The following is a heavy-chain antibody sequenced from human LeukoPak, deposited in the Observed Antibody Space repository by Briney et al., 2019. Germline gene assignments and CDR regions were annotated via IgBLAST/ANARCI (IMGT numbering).Heavy chain of an antibody. CDR1: GGSISSYY. CDR2: IYTSGST. D-gene: IGHD2-2*01. J-gene: IGHJ6*02. Sequence: SETLSLTCTVSGGSISSYYWSWIRQPAGKGLEWIGRIYTSGSTNYNPSLKSRVTMSVDTSKNQFSLKLSSVTAADTAVYYCARGGSVPAAASGIYYYYGMDVWGQGTTVTVSS. V-gene: IGHV4-4*07. CDR3: ARGGSVPAAASGIYYYYGMDV.